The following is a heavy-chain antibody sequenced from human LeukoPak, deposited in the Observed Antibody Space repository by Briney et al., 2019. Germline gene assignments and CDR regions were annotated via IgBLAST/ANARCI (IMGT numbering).Heavy chain of an antibody. CDR2: ISRDGSGT. D-gene: IGHD3-22*01. CDR1: GFTVSSHY. J-gene: IGHJ4*02. CDR3: ARETTNYYNIDY. V-gene: IGHV3-74*03. Sequence: PGGSLRLSCAASGFTVSSHYMSWVRQAPGKGLVWVSRISRDGSGTTYADSVKGRFTISRDNAKNTLPLQMNSLRAEDTAVYYCARETTNYYNIDYWGQGTLVTVSS.